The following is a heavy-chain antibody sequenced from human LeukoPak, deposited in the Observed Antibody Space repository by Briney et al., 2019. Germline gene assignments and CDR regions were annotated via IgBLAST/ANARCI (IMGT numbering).Heavy chain of an antibody. Sequence: GESLKISCKGSGYSFTSYWIGWVRQMPGKGLEWMGIIYHGDSDTRYSPSFQGQVTISADKSISTAYLQWCSLKASDTAMYYCARPIVAGGGYYPHWFDPWGQGTLVTVSS. V-gene: IGHV5-51*01. D-gene: IGHD3-3*01. CDR1: GYSFTSYW. CDR3: ARPIVAGGGYYPHWFDP. CDR2: IYHGDSDT. J-gene: IGHJ5*02.